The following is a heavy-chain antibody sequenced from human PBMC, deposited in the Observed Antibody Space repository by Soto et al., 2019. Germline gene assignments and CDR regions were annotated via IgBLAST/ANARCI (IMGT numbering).Heavy chain of an antibody. J-gene: IGHJ5*02. V-gene: IGHV4-59*08. Sequence: SETLSLTCTVSGGSISNYYWNWIRQPPGKGPEWIGYIYYSGSTNYNPSLRSRVTISVDTSKKQFSLKLSSVTAADTAVYYCAISQGLYDSSGYYLGWFDPWGQGTLVTVSS. CDR3: AISQGLYDSSGYYLGWFDP. D-gene: IGHD3-22*01. CDR2: IYYSGST. CDR1: GGSISNYY.